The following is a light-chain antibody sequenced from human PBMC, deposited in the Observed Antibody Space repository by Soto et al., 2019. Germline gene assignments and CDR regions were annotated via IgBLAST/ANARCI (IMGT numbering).Light chain of an antibody. CDR3: QQCSDWPMIS. CDR1: QSVSSY. CDR2: GES. V-gene: IGKV3-15*01. Sequence: EIVMTQSPATLSVSPGEIATLSCSASQSVSSYLACYQQKPGQAPRLLIYGESTRATGVPARFSGSGSGTEFVLTNSSLQSEDFAVYCCQQCSDWPMISFGQWTRLEAK. J-gene: IGKJ5*01.